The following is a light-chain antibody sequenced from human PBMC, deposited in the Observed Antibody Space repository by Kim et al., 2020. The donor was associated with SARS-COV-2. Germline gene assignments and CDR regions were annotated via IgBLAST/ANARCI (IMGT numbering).Light chain of an antibody. J-gene: IGLJ1*01. CDR2: DKK. CDR3: NSLDSSGNHYV. Sequence: SSELTQDPAVSVALGQTVRITCQGDSLRSYYASWYQQKPGQAPVLVLYDKKNRPSGIPDRFSGSNSGNTASLTITGAQAEDDADYYCNSLDSSGNHYVFG. V-gene: IGLV3-19*01. CDR1: SLRSYY.